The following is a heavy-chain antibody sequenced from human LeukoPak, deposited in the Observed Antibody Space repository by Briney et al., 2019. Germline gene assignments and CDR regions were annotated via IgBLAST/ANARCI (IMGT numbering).Heavy chain of an antibody. CDR2: IYPGDSDT. Sequence: GESLKISCKGSGYSFTSYWIGWVHQMPGKGLEWMGIIYPGDSDTRYSPSFQGQVTISAAKSISTAYLQWSSLKASDTAMYYCARPAYSSSSYFDYWGQGTLVTASS. V-gene: IGHV5-51*07. J-gene: IGHJ4*02. CDR3: ARPAYSSSSYFDY. CDR1: GYSFTSYW. D-gene: IGHD6-6*01.